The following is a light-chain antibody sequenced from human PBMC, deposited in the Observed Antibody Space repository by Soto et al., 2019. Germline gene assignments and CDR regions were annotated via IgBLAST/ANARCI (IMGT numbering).Light chain of an antibody. V-gene: IGLV2-14*01. CDR2: EVS. J-gene: IGLJ1*01. CDR1: SSDVGGYNY. CDR3: SSYTSTSTLV. Sequence: QSALTQPASVSGSPGQSITISCTGTSSDVGGYNYVSWYQHHPGKAPKLMIFEVSNRPSGVSNRFSGSKSGNTASLTISGLQDEDDADYFCSSYTSTSTLVFGTGTKVIVL.